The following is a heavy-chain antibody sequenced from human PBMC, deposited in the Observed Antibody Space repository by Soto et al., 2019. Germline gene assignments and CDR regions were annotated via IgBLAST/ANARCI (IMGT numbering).Heavy chain of an antibody. Sequence: EVQLVESGGGLVQPGGSLRLSCAASGFTFSNYSMNWVRQAPGKGLEWVSYISSSSSTIYYADSVNGRFTISRDNAKNALYLQMDGLRGAGTAMYYCARHPGYFGGQGTLVTVSS. CDR2: ISSSSSTI. CDR3: ARHPGYF. CDR1: GFTFSNYS. J-gene: IGHJ4*02. V-gene: IGHV3-48*01. D-gene: IGHD6-13*01.